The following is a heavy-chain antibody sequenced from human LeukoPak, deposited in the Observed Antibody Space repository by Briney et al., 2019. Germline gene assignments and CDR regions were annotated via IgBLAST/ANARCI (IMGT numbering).Heavy chain of an antibody. CDR3: ASNKRWLPAER. V-gene: IGHV4-34*01. J-gene: IGHJ4*02. D-gene: IGHD5-24*01. Sequence: KPSETPSLTCAVYGGSFSGYYWSWIRQPPGKGLEWIGEINHSGSTNYNPSLKSRVTISVDTSKNQFSLKLSSVTAADTAVYYCASNKRWLPAERWGQGTLVTVSS. CDR1: GGSFSGYY. CDR2: INHSGST.